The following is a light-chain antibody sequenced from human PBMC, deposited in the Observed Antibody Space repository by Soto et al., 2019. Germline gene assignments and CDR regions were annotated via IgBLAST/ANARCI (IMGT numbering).Light chain of an antibody. CDR2: DAS. V-gene: IGKV3-11*01. J-gene: IGKJ1*01. CDR1: QSVSSH. CDR3: QQRYNAPWT. Sequence: EIVLTQSPATLSLSPWERATLSCRASQSVSSHLAWFQQKPGQAPRALIYDASYRATGIPARFSGSGSVTDFTLTISSLEPEDFAVYYCQQRYNAPWTFGQGTKVEIK.